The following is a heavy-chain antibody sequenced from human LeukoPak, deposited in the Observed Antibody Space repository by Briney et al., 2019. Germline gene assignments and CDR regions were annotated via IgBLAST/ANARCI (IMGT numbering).Heavy chain of an antibody. D-gene: IGHD3-9*01. CDR2: ISSSSYI. Sequence: PGGSLRLSCAASGFTFSSYSMNWVRQAPGKGLGWVSSISSSSYIYYADSVKGRFTISRDNAKNSLYLQMNSLRAEDTAVYYCAREEPYDILTGYSGDYWGQGTLVTVSS. CDR3: AREEPYDILTGYSGDY. CDR1: GFTFSSYS. V-gene: IGHV3-21*01. J-gene: IGHJ4*02.